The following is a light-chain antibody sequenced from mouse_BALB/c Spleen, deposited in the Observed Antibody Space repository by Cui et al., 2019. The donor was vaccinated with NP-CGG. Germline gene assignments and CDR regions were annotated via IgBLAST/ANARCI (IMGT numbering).Light chain of an antibody. J-gene: IGLJ1*01. CDR1: IGAVTTSNY. V-gene: IGLV1*01. CDR2: GTN. CDR3: ALWYSNHWV. Sequence: QAVVTQESALTTSPGETVTLTCRSSIGAVTTSNYANWVQEKPDHLFTGLIGGTNNRPPGVPARFSGSLIEDKAALTITGAQTEDEAIYFCALWYSNHWVFGGGTKLTVL.